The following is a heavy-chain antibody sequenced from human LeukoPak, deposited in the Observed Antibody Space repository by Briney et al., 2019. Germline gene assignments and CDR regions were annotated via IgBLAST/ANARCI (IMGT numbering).Heavy chain of an antibody. CDR1: GFTFSNYA. Sequence: GGSLRLSCAASGFTFSNYAMSWVRQAPGKGLEWVSAISDSGSSTYYADSVKGRFTISRDNAKNTLYLQMNSLRAEDTAVYYCARDGGSYYGDAFDIWGQGTMVTVSS. J-gene: IGHJ3*02. D-gene: IGHD1-26*01. CDR2: ISDSGSST. V-gene: IGHV3-23*01. CDR3: ARDGGSYYGDAFDI.